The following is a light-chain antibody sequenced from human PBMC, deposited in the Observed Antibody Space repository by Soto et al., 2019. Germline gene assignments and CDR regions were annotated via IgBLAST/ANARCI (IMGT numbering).Light chain of an antibody. CDR1: SSDVGGFNY. V-gene: IGLV2-14*03. J-gene: IGLJ1*01. Sequence: QSVLTQPASVSGSPGQSITISCTGTSSDVGGFNYVSWYQLRPGTAPKLILYDVVDRPSGVSYRFSGSKSGNTASLTISGLQAADEADYFCSSYTSTMTNVFGSGTKLTVL. CDR2: DVV. CDR3: SSYTSTMTNV.